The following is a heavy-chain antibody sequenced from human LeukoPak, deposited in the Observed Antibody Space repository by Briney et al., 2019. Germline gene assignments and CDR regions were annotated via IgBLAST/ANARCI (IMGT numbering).Heavy chain of an antibody. V-gene: IGHV4-59*01. CDR2: NYDSGST. D-gene: IGHD1-26*01. Sequence: PSETLSLTCTVSGGSISSYFWNWIRQPPGKGLEWIGSNYDSGSTNYNPSLKSRVTMSVDMSNNQFSLKLGSVTAADTAVYYCARESSYLQGWRVGDWFDPWGQGTLVTVSS. CDR1: GGSISSYF. CDR3: ARESSYLQGWRVGDWFDP. J-gene: IGHJ5*02.